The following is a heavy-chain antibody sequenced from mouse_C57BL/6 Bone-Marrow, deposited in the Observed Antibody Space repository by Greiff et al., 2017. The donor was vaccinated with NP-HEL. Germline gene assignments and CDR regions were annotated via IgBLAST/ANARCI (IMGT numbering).Heavy chain of an antibody. Sequence: QVQLQQSGAELVKPGASVKMSSKASGYTFTSYWITWVKQRPGQGLEWIGDIYPGSGSTNYNEKFKSKATLTVDTSSSTAYMQLSSLTSEDSAVYYCARSGGSSLYFDYWGQGTTLTVSS. CDR3: ARSGGSSLYFDY. V-gene: IGHV1-55*01. J-gene: IGHJ2*01. CDR1: GYTFTSYW. CDR2: IYPGSGST. D-gene: IGHD1-1*01.